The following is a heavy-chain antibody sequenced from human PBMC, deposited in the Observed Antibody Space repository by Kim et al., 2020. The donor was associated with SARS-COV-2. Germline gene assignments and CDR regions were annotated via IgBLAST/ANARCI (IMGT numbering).Heavy chain of an antibody. CDR3: AKGPIAAAASTDNWFDP. V-gene: IGHV3-23*01. D-gene: IGHD6-13*01. CDR2: ISGSGGST. Sequence: GGSLRLSCAASGFTFSSYAMSWVRQAPGKGLEWVSAISGSGGSTYYADSVKGRFTISRDNSKNTLYLQMNSLRAEDTAVYYCAKGPIAAAASTDNWFDPWGQGTLVTVSS. CDR1: GFTFSSYA. J-gene: IGHJ5*02.